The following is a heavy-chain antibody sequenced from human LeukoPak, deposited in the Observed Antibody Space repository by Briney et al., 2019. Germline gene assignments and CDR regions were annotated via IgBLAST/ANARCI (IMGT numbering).Heavy chain of an antibody. D-gene: IGHD4-17*01. J-gene: IGHJ4*02. CDR2: ISGSGGST. CDR1: GFTFNNYA. CDR3: AKGRGTAVTSAANY. V-gene: IGHV3-23*01. Sequence: PGGSLRLSCAASGFTFNNYAMSWVRQAPGKGLEWVSAISGSGGSTYYADSVKGRFTISRDNSKDTLYLQMNSLRAEDTAVYYCAKGRGTAVTSAANYWGQGTLVTVSS.